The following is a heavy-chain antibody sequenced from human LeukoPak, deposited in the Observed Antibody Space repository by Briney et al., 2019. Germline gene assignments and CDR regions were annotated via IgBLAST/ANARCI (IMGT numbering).Heavy chain of an antibody. D-gene: IGHD3-10*01. V-gene: IGHV5-51*01. CDR1: GYSVTSYW. CDR3: ARSGITMVRGVLGGNAFDI. CDR2: IYPGDSDT. J-gene: IGHJ3*02. Sequence: GESLKISCKGSGYSVTSYWIGWVRQMPGKGLEWMGIIYPGDSDTRYSPSFQGQVTISADKSISTAYLQWSSLKDSDTAMYYCARSGITMVRGVLGGNAFDIWGQGTMVTASS.